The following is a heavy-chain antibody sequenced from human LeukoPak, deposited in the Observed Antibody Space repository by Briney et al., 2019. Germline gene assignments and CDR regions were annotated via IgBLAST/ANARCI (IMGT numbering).Heavy chain of an antibody. D-gene: IGHD2-21*01. CDR3: AKFLPTHIVVANYYFDY. J-gene: IGHJ4*02. Sequence: GGSLRLSCAASGFTVSSSYMSWVRQAPGKGLEWVSVLYSAGTTYYADSVKGRFTISRDNSKNMLYLQMNSLRAEDTAVYYCAKFLPTHIVVANYYFDYWGQGTLVTVSS. CDR1: GFTVSSSY. V-gene: IGHV3-53*01. CDR2: LYSAGTT.